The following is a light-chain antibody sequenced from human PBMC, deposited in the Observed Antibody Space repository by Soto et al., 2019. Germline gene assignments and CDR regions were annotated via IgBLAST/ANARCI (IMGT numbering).Light chain of an antibody. CDR3: QQYDSSPWT. CDR2: DTS. CDR1: QSVSSSY. J-gene: IGKJ1*01. Sequence: EIVLTQSPGTLSLSPGERATLSFRASQSVSSSYLAWYQQTPGQAPRLLVYDTSYRATGVPDRFSGSGSGTDFTLTISRLEPEDSAVYYCQQYDSSPWTFGQGTKVDIK. V-gene: IGKV3-20*01.